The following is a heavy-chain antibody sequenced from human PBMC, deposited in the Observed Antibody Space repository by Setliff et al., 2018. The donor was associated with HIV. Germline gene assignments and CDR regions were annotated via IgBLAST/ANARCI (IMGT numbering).Heavy chain of an antibody. CDR3: AKARSEYQLMPWYYYMDV. J-gene: IGHJ6*03. CDR2: MLYDGSDR. Sequence: SLRLSCVASGFSFSNYGMHWVRQAPGKGLEWVAVMLYDGSDRYYADSVKGRFTISRDNSKTTLYLQMNSLRPEDTAVYPCAKARSEYQLMPWYYYMDVWGQGTTVTVSS. D-gene: IGHD6-6*01. CDR1: GFSFSNYG. V-gene: IGHV3-30*18.